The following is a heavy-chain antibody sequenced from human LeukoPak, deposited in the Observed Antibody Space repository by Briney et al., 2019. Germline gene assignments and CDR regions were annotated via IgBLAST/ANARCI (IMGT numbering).Heavy chain of an antibody. CDR2: ISGSGGTT. D-gene: IGHD1-26*01. CDR1: GFTFSSYA. V-gene: IGHV3-23*01. J-gene: IGHJ3*02. CDR3: AKGELARVASFDI. Sequence: GXLRLSCAASGFTFSSYAMSWVRQAPGKGLEWVSGISGSGGTTYFAASVKGRFTISRDNSKNPLYLQMDSLRAEDTAVYYCAKGELARVASFDIWGQGTLVXV.